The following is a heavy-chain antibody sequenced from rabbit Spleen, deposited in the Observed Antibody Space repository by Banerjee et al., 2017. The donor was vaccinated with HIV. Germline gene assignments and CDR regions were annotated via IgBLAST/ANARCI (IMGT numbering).Heavy chain of an antibody. Sequence: QEQLVESGGGLVQPGASLTLTCIASGVSFSGSSYMCWVRQAPGKGLEWIACIVGGSGGYTYYASWARGRFTISKTSSTTVTLQMTSLTVADTATYFCARDLADAIGWNFNLWGQGTLVTVS. CDR2: IVGGSGGYT. V-gene: IGHV1S45*01. CDR3: ARDLADAIGWNFNL. D-gene: IGHD4-1*01. CDR1: GVSFSGSSY. J-gene: IGHJ4*01.